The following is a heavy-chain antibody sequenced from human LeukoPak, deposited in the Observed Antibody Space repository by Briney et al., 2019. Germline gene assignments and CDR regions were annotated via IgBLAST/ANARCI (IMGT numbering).Heavy chain of an antibody. J-gene: IGHJ5*02. D-gene: IGHD7-27*01. Sequence: ASVKVSCKASGYTFTGYYMHWVRQAPEQGLEWMGWINPNSGGTNYAQKFQGRVTMTRDTSISTAYMELSRLRSDDTAVYYCARDQGITGDGNWFDPWGQGTLVTVSS. CDR2: INPNSGGT. CDR3: ARDQGITGDGNWFDP. CDR1: GYTFTGYY. V-gene: IGHV1-2*02.